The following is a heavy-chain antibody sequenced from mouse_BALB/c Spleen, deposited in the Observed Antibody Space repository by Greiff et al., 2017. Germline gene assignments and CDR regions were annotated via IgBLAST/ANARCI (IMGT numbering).Heavy chain of an antibody. CDR1: GYTFTSYW. J-gene: IGHJ4*01. Sequence: VQLQQSGTVLARPGASVKMSCKASGYTFTSYWMHWVKQRPGQGLEWIGAIYPGNSDTSYNQKFKGKAKLTAVTSTSTAYMELSSLTSEDSAVYYCSRSHCYGSSYYYAMDYWGQGTSVTVSS. CDR2: IYPGNSDT. D-gene: IGHD1-1*01. V-gene: IGHV1-5*01. CDR3: SRSHCYGSSYYYAMDY.